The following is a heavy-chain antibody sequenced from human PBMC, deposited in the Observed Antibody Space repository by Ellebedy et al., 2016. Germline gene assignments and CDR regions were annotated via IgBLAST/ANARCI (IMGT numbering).Heavy chain of an antibody. D-gene: IGHD3-10*01. J-gene: IGHJ5*02. V-gene: IGHV1-46*01. CDR2: ISPSDTT. Sequence: ASVKVSCKASGYTFISYHMHWVRQAPGQGLEWMGIISPSDTTAYPQKFQGRVTLTRDTSISTVYMDLNWLTSIDTAVYYCARGTGSSWFDPWGQGTLVTVAS. CDR1: GYTFISYH. CDR3: ARGTGSSWFDP.